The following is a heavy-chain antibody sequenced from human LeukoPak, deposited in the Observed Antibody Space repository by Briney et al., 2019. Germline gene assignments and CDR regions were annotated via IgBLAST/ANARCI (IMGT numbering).Heavy chain of an antibody. Sequence: ASVTVSCKASGYTFTSYGISWVRQAPGQGLEWMGWISAYNGNTNYAQKLQGRVTMTTDTSTSTAYMELRSLRSDDTAVYYCAREFREEGYYYYMDVWGKGTTVTVSS. J-gene: IGHJ6*03. CDR3: AREFREEGYYYYMDV. CDR2: ISAYNGNT. V-gene: IGHV1-18*01. CDR1: GYTFTSYG.